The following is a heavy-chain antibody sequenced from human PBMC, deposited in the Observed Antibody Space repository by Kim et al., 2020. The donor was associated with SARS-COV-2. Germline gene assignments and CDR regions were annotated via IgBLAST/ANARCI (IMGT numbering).Heavy chain of an antibody. V-gene: IGHV3-23*01. CDR3: AKDQTVTTLDFDY. D-gene: IGHD1-1*01. Sequence: AESGQGRFTISKDNSKAPLYLQMNSLRAEATAVYYCAKDQTVTTLDFDYWGQGTLVTVSS. J-gene: IGHJ4*02.